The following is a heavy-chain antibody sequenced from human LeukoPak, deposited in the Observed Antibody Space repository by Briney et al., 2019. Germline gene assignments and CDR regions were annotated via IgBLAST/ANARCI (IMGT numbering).Heavy chain of an antibody. CDR1: GFTFSSYG. V-gene: IGHV3-30*06. D-gene: IGHD2-21*02. CDR2: IAYDGSVK. Sequence: PGGSLRLSCAASGFTFSSYGMHWVRQAPGMGLEWVAVIAYDGSVKYYADSVKGRFTISRDNSRNTLYLQMNSLSGEDTAVYYCARKDSAVTALSEKYFDYWGQGALVTVSS. J-gene: IGHJ4*02. CDR3: ARKDSAVTALSEKYFDY.